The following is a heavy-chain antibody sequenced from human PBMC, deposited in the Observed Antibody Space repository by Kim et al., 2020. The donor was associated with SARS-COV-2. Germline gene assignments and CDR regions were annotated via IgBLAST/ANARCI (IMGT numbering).Heavy chain of an antibody. CDR2: ISGDASEK. Sequence: GGSLRLSCVASGFTFSNYWMDWVRQTPGKGLEWVANISGDASEKNYVDSVKGRFTISRDNVKNSVYLQMNSLRAEDTAVYYCATLKYFWGQGILVTVSS. V-gene: IGHV3-7*01. CDR3: ATLKYF. J-gene: IGHJ4*02. CDR1: GFTFSNYW.